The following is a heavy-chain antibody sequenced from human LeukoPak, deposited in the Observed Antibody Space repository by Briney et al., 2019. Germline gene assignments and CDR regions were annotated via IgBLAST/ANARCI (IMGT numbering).Heavy chain of an antibody. J-gene: IGHJ6*02. CDR1: GFTFDDYA. Sequence: PGGSLRLSCAASGFTFDDYATHWVRQAPGKGLEWVSGISWNSGSIGYADSVKGRFTISRDNAKNSLYLQMNSLRAEDTALYYCAKDRGNYDFWSGYGPLFDYYYYGMDVWGQGTTVTVSS. CDR3: AKDRGNYDFWSGYGPLFDYYYYGMDV. V-gene: IGHV3-9*01. D-gene: IGHD3-3*01. CDR2: ISWNSGSI.